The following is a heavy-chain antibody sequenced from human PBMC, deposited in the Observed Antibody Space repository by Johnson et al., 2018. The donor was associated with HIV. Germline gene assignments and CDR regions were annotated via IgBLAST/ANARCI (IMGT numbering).Heavy chain of an antibody. CDR2: INSDGSGT. CDR3: ARDLHAFDI. CDR1: GFTFSDHW. V-gene: IGHV3-74*01. J-gene: IGHJ3*02. Sequence: VQLVESGGGLVQPGGSLKLSCAASGFTFSDHWMYWVRQAPGKGLVWVSRINSDGSGTSHADSVKGRFTISRDNARNTLYLQMNSLRAEDTAVYYCARDLHAFDIWGQGTMVTVSS.